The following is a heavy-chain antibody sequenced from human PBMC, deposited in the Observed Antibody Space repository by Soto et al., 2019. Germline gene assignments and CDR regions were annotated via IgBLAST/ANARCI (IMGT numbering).Heavy chain of an antibody. V-gene: IGHV4-4*07. Sequence: SESLSLTCTVSDGSISTYYCNWIRQPAGKGLEWIGRIDASGSTDYDPSLKSRVTMSVDTSKNQFSLRLSSVTAADTAVYYCARGGHDFWSGPFDYWGQGAQVTVSS. D-gene: IGHD3-3*01. CDR1: DGSISTYY. J-gene: IGHJ4*02. CDR2: IDASGST. CDR3: ARGGHDFWSGPFDY.